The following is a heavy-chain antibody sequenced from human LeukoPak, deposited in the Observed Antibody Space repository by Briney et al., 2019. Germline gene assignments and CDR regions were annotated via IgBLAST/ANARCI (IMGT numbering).Heavy chain of an antibody. CDR3: ARAPWSGSYYVY. V-gene: IGHV4-34*01. Sequence: SETLSLTCAVYGGSFSGYYWSWIRQPPGKGLEWIGGINHSGSTNYNPSLKSRVTISVDRSKNQFSLKLSSVTAADTAVYYCARAPWSGSYYVYWGQGTLVSVSS. CDR2: INHSGST. D-gene: IGHD1-26*01. J-gene: IGHJ4*02. CDR1: GGSFSGYY.